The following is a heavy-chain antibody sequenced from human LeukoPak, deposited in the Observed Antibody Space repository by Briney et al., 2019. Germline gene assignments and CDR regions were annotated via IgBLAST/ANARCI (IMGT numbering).Heavy chain of an antibody. J-gene: IGHJ4*02. Sequence: GGSLRLSCAASGFTFSSYGMTWVRQAPGKGLEWVSYISSSSSTIYYAGSVKGRFTISRDNAKNSLYLQLNSLKTEDTAVYYCIWFGGSPNIDYWGQGTLVTVSS. CDR3: IWFGGSPNIDY. CDR2: ISSSSSTI. V-gene: IGHV3-48*01. CDR1: GFTFSSYG. D-gene: IGHD3-10*01.